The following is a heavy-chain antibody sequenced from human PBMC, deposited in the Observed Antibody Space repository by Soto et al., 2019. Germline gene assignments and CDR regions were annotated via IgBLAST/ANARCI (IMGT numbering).Heavy chain of an antibody. Sequence: XETLSLTCTVSGGSIRSSFYHWGWIRQPPGKGLEWIGSMYYDGSADYNPSLKSRVTISLDTSKNQFSLKLSSVTAADTALYYCARNFITIFGVVTNPYGMDVWGQGTTVTVSS. CDR3: ARNFITIFGVVTNPYGMDV. CDR1: GGSIRSSFYH. V-gene: IGHV4-39*01. CDR2: MYYDGSA. D-gene: IGHD3-3*01. J-gene: IGHJ6*02.